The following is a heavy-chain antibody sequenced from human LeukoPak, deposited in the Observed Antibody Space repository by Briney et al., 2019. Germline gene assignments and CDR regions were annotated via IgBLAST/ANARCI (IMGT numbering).Heavy chain of an antibody. J-gene: IGHJ4*02. D-gene: IGHD3-22*01. V-gene: IGHV3-23*01. CDR1: GFTFSSYT. Sequence: GGSLRLSCAASGFTFSSYTMSWVRQAPGKGLEWVSAISGSGGSTYYADSVKGRFTISRDNSKNTLYLQMNSLRAEDTAVYYCANVVFYYYDSSGYSQANDYWGQGTLVTVSS. CDR3: ANVVFYYYDSSGYSQANDY. CDR2: ISGSGGST.